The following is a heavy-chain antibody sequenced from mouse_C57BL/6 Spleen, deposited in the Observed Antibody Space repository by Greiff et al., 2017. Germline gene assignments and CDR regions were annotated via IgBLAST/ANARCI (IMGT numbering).Heavy chain of an antibody. CDR2: ISYDGSN. V-gene: IGHV3-6*01. CDR3: AREGLLRRYFDV. J-gene: IGHJ1*03. CDR1: GYSITSGYY. Sequence: EVQRVESGPGLVKPSQSLSLTCSVTGYSITSGYYWNWIRQFPGNKLEWMGYISYDGSNNYNPSLKNRISITRDTSKNQFFLKLNSVTTEDTATYYCAREGLLRRYFDVWGTGTTVTVSS. D-gene: IGHD2-3*01.